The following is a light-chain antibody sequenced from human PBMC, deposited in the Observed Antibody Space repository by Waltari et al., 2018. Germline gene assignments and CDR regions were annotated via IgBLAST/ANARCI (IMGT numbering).Light chain of an antibody. V-gene: IGLV1-44*01. Sequence: QSVLTQPPSASGTPGQRVTISCSGHTSHTDSTTVNWDQQLPGTAPKLPPYNNQQRPSGVPDRFSGSKSGTSASLAISGLQSEDEADYYCATWDDSLNGPVFGGGTKLTVL. CDR2: NNQ. CDR3: ATWDDSLNGPV. CDR1: TSHTDSTT. J-gene: IGLJ3*02.